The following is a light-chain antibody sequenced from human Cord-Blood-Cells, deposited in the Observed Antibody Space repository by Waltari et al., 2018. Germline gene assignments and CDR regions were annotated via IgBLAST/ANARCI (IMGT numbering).Light chain of an antibody. Sequence: DIQMTQSPSSLSASVGDRVTITSRATQSISSYLNWYQQKPGKAPKLLIYAASSLQSGVTSRCSGSGSGTAFTITISSLQPEDFSTYYCQQSYSTPLTFGGGTKVEIK. CDR3: QQSYSTPLT. V-gene: IGKV1-39*01. CDR1: QSISSY. J-gene: IGKJ4*01. CDR2: AAS.